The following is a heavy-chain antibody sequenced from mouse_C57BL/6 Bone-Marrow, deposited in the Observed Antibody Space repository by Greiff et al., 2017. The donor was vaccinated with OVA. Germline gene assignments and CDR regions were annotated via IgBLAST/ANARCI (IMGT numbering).Heavy chain of an antibody. CDR3: ARGTTVGY. Sequence: VQLQQSGPELVKPGASVKISCKASGYAFSSSWMNWVKQRPGKGLEWIGRIYPGDGDTNYNGKFKGKATLTADKSSSTAYMQLSSLTSEDSAVYFCARGTTVGYWGQGTTLTVSS. CDR2: IYPGDGDT. CDR1: GYAFSSSW. J-gene: IGHJ2*01. V-gene: IGHV1-82*01. D-gene: IGHD1-1*01.